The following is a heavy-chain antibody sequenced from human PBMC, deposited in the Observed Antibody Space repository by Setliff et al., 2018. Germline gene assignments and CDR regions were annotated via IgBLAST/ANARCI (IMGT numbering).Heavy chain of an antibody. V-gene: IGHV4-34*01. D-gene: IGHD2-2*01. Sequence: SETLSLTCTVYGGSFSNYYWSWIRQPPRKGLEWIGSIYHSGSSYYNPSLRSRVTISVDTSKNQFSLNLRSVTAADTAVYYCARGRMRGSCSGPSCTYDPFDIWGQGTPVTVSS. CDR2: IYHSGSS. CDR3: ARGRMRGSCSGPSCTYDPFDI. J-gene: IGHJ3*02. CDR1: GGSFSNYY.